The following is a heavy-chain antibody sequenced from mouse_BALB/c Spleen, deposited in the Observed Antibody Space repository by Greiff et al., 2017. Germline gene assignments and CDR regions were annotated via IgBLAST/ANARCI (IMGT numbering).Heavy chain of an antibody. Sequence: VMLVESGPGLVAPSQSLSITCTVSGFSLTGYGVNWVRQPPGKGLEWLGMIWGDGSTDYNSALKSRLSISKDNSKSQVFLKMNSLQTDDTARYYCAGAYYRYDGYYYAMDYWGQGTSVTVSS. CDR2: IWGDGST. J-gene: IGHJ4*01. CDR1: GFSLTGYG. V-gene: IGHV2-6-7*01. CDR3: AGAYYRYDGYYYAMDY. D-gene: IGHD2-14*01.